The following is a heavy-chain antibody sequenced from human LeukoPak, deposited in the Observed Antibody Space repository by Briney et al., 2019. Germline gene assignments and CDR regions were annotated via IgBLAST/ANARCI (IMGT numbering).Heavy chain of an antibody. D-gene: IGHD2-15*01. CDR2: IKSKTDGGTT. Sequence: PGGSLRLSCVVSGITLSNYGMSWVRQAPGKGLEWVGRIKSKTDGGTTDYAAPVKGRFTISRDDSKNTLYLQMNSLKTEDTAVYYCTTDRMVVAATPAGVNNWFDPWGQGTLVTVSS. J-gene: IGHJ5*02. CDR1: GITLSNYG. CDR3: TTDRMVVAATPAGVNNWFDP. V-gene: IGHV3-15*01.